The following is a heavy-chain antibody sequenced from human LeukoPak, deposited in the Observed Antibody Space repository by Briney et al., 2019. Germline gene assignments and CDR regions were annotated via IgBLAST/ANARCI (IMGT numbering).Heavy chain of an antibody. Sequence: GGSLRLSCAASGFIFSTYSMNWVRQAPGKGLEWVSSIGTSSTYIYYADSVKGRFTISRDNSKNTVYLQMDSLRPEDTAVYYCAKTFCSGGTCYPYNYYYMDVWGKGTAVTVSS. J-gene: IGHJ6*03. D-gene: IGHD2-15*01. CDR3: AKTFCSGGTCYPYNYYYMDV. V-gene: IGHV3-21*01. CDR1: GFIFSTYS. CDR2: IGTSSTYI.